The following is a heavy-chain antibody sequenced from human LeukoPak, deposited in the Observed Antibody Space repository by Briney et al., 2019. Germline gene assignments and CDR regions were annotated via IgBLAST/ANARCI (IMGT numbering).Heavy chain of an antibody. D-gene: IGHD3-9*01. Sequence: GGSLRLSCAASGFTFDDYTMHWVRQAPGKGLEWVSLISWDGGSTYYADSVKGRFTISRDNSKNSLYLQMNSLRTEDTALYYCAKGGRYFDWLLYPDSSGYYGGLFDYWGQGTLVTVSS. V-gene: IGHV3-43*01. CDR3: AKGGRYFDWLLYPDSSGYYGGLFDY. CDR1: GFTFDDYT. CDR2: ISWDGGST. J-gene: IGHJ4*02.